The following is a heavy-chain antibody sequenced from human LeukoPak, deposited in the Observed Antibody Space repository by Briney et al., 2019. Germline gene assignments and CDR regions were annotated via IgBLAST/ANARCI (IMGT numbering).Heavy chain of an antibody. V-gene: IGHV3-64*01. CDR3: ARRRDSGSLQHFDY. CDR1: EFSVGSNY. D-gene: IGHD1-26*01. CDR2: ISSNGGST. J-gene: IGHJ4*02. Sequence: PGGSLRLSCAASEFSVGSNYMTWVRQAPGRGLEFVSAISSNGGSTYYANSVKGRFTISRDSSKNTLYLQMGSLRAEDMALYYCARRRDSGSLQHFDYWGQGTLVTVSS.